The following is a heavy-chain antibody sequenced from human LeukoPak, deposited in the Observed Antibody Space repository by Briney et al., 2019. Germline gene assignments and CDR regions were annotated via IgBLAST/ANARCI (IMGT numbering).Heavy chain of an antibody. Sequence: GGSLRLSCAASGLAFSSYAMSWVRQPPGKGLEWVSTISVASITFYADSVKGRFTISRDNSKNTLYLQMNSLRAEDTAVYYCAKERYSSSWNLYDAFDMWGQGTMVTVSS. D-gene: IGHD6-13*01. V-gene: IGHV3-23*01. J-gene: IGHJ3*02. CDR2: ISVASIT. CDR3: AKERYSSSWNLYDAFDM. CDR1: GLAFSSYA.